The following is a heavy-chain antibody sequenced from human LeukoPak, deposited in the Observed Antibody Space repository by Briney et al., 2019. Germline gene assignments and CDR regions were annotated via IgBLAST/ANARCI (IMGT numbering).Heavy chain of an antibody. Sequence: SETLSLTCTVSGYSISSGYYWGWIRHPPVKGLEWIGSIYHSGSTYYNPSLKSRVTISVDTSKNQFSLKLSSVTAADTAVYYCARLAGATPFDYWGQGTLVTVSP. CDR1: GYSISSGYY. V-gene: IGHV4-38-2*02. D-gene: IGHD1-26*01. CDR3: ARLAGATPFDY. CDR2: IYHSGST. J-gene: IGHJ4*02.